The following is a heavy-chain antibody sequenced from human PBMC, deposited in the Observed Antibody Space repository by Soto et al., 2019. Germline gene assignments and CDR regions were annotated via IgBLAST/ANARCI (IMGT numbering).Heavy chain of an antibody. CDR1: GFTFSSYW. J-gene: IGHJ4*02. Sequence: GGSLRLSCAASGFTFSSYWMSWVRQAPGKGLEWVANIKQNGIEKYYVDSVKGRFTISRDNAKNLLYLQMNSLRAEDTVVYYCARDIWFGELNSPMDLDYWGQGTLVTVSS. V-gene: IGHV3-7*01. CDR3: ARDIWFGELNSPMDLDY. CDR2: IKQNGIEK. D-gene: IGHD3-10*01.